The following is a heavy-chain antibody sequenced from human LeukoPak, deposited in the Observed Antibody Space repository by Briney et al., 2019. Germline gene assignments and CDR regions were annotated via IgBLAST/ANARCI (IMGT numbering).Heavy chain of an antibody. D-gene: IGHD6-19*01. V-gene: IGHV1-8*01. J-gene: IGHJ4*02. CDR3: ASSGYSSGWYIDY. Sequence: ASVKVSCKASGYTFTSYDINWVRQATGQGLEWMGWMNPNSGNTGYAQKFQGRVTMTRNTSISTAYMELSSLRSEDTAVHYCASSGYSSGWYIDYWGQGALVTVSS. CDR1: GYTFTSYD. CDR2: MNPNSGNT.